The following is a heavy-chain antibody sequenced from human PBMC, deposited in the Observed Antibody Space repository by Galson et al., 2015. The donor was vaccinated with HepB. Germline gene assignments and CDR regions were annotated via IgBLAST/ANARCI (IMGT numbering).Heavy chain of an antibody. CDR3: ATDPWLQPNFDY. CDR1: GYTLTELS. D-gene: IGHD5-24*01. V-gene: IGHV1-24*01. J-gene: IGHJ4*02. CDR2: FDPENGET. Sequence: SVKVSCKVSGYTLTELSMHWVRQAPGKGLEWMGGFDPENGETIYAQKFQGRVTMTEDTSTDTAYMELSSLRSEDTAVYYCATDPWLQPNFDYWGQGTLVTVSS.